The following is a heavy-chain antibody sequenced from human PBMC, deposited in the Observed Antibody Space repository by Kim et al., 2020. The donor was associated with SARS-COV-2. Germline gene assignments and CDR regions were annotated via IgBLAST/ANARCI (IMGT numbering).Heavy chain of an antibody. CDR1: GGSFSGYY. J-gene: IGHJ6*03. CDR3: ARGTRQWLSRHYYYYMDV. CDR2: INHSGST. Sequence: SETLSLTCAVYGGSFSGYYWRWIRQPPGKGLEWIGEINHSGSTTYNPSLKSRVTISVDTSKNQFSLKLSSVTAADTAVYYCARGTRQWLSRHYYYYMDVWGKGTTVTVSS. V-gene: IGHV4-34*01. D-gene: IGHD6-19*01.